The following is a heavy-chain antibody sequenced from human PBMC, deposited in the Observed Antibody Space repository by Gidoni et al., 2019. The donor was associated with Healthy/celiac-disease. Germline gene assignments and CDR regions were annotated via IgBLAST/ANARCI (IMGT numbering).Heavy chain of an antibody. CDR3: ARAGLWFGELPLGY. J-gene: IGHJ4*02. Sequence: QVQLQQWGAGLLKPSETRSLTCAVYGGSFSGYYWSWIRQPPGKGLEWIGEINHSGSTNYNPSLKSRVTISVDTSKNQFSLKLSSVTAADTAVYYCARAGLWFGELPLGYWGQGTLVTVSS. CDR2: INHSGST. V-gene: IGHV4-34*01. D-gene: IGHD3-10*01. CDR1: GGSFSGYY.